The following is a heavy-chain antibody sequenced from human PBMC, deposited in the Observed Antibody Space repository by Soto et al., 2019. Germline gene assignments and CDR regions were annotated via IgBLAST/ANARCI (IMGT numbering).Heavy chain of an antibody. CDR3: AKGGWNYWFDP. CDR2: IYGGGST. J-gene: IGHJ5*02. CDR1: GFTVSSNF. Sequence: GGSLSLSCAASGFTVSSNFMRWVRQAPGEGLEWVSVIYGGGSTSYANSVKGRFTISRDNSKNTVYLQMSSLRVEATAIYYCAKGGWNYWFDPWGQGTLVTVSS. D-gene: IGHD1-7*01. V-gene: IGHV3-53*01.